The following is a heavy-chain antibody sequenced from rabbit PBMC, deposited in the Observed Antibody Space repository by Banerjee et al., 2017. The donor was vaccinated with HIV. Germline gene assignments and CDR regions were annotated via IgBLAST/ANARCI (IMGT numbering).Heavy chain of an antibody. J-gene: IGHJ4*01. CDR1: GFDFSSYY. CDR3: ARVDASSSGYYGFNL. CDR2: IYPVFGST. D-gene: IGHD1-1*01. V-gene: IGHV1S7*01. Sequence: QLVESGGGLVQPGGSLKLSCKASGFDFSSYYMSWVRQAPGKGLEWIGYIYPVFGSTYYASWVNGRFTISSHNAQNTLYLQLNSLTAADTATYFCARVDASSSGYYGFNLWGQGTLVTVS.